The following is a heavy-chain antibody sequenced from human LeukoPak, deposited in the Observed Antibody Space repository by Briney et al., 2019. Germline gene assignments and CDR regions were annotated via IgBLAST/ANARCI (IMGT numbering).Heavy chain of an antibody. J-gene: IGHJ3*01. CDR2: ISSSSSYT. V-gene: IGHV3-11*06. CDR3: GGGGGITLVGGDSFVFDF. D-gene: IGHD3-10*01. CDR1: GFTFSDYY. Sequence: GGSLRLSCAASGFTFSDYYMSWIRQAPGRGLEWVSYISSSSSYTNYADSVKGRFTISRDNAKNSLYLQMNSLRAEDTAVYYWGGGGGITLVGGDSFVFDFWGQGTMVTVSS.